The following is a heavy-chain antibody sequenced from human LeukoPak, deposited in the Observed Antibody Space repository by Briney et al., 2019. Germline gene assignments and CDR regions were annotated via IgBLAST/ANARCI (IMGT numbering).Heavy chain of an antibody. V-gene: IGHV1-8*01. CDR3: ARTDSGYDPYFDY. CDR2: MNPNSVNT. Sequence: ASVKVSCKASGYTFTSYDINWVRQATGQGLEWMGWMNPNSVNTGYAQKFQGRVTMTRNTSISTAYMELSSLRSEDTAVYYCARTDSGYDPYFDYWGQGTLVTVSS. D-gene: IGHD5-12*01. CDR1: GYTFTSYD. J-gene: IGHJ4*02.